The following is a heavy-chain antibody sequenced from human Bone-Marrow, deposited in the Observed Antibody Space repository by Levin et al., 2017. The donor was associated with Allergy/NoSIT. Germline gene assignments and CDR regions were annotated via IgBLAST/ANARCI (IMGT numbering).Heavy chain of an antibody. D-gene: IGHD3-9*01. J-gene: IGHJ5*02. CDR3: ARGSYDILTGTQCGWFDP. CDR2: INPNSGGT. Sequence: ASVKVSCKASGYTFTGYYMHWVRQAPGQGLEWMGWINPNSGGTNYAQKFQGRVTMTRDTSISTAYMELSRLRSDDTAVYYCARGSYDILTGTQCGWFDPWGQGTLVTVSS. V-gene: IGHV1-2*02. CDR1: GYTFTGYY.